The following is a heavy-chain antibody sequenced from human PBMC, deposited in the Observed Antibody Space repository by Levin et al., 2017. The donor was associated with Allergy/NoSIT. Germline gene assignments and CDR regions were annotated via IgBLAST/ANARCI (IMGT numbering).Heavy chain of an antibody. V-gene: IGHV5-10-1*01. J-gene: IGHJ5*02. CDR2: IDPSDSYT. CDR1: GYSFTSYW. Sequence: GESLKISCKGSGYSFTSYWISWVRQMPGKGLEWMGRIDPSDSYTNYSPSFQGHVTISADKSISTAYLQWSSLKASDTAMYYCARRGWAAAGTRGINTRGWWFDPWGQGTLVTVSS. CDR3: ARRGWAAAGTRGINTRGWWFDP. D-gene: IGHD6-13*01.